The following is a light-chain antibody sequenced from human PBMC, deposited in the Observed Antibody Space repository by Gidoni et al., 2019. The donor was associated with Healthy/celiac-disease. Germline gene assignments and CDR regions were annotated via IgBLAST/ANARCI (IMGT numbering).Light chain of an antibody. Sequence: DIQMTQSPSTLSASVGDRVTITCRASQSISSWLAWYQQKPGKAPKLLIYKASSLESGVPLRFSGSGSGTEFTLTISSLQPDDFATYYCQQYNSYSGSTFGPGTKVDIK. CDR1: QSISSW. J-gene: IGKJ3*01. CDR3: QQYNSYSGST. V-gene: IGKV1-5*03. CDR2: KAS.